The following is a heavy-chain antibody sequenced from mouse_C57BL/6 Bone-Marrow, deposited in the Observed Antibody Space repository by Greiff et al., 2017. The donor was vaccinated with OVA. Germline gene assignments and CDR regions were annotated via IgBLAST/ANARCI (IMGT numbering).Heavy chain of an antibody. CDR2: ILPSIGRT. D-gene: IGHD1-1*01. Sequence: QVQLKQSGSELRSPGSSVKLSCKDFDSEVFPIAYMSWVRQKPGHGFEWIGGILPSIGRTIYGEKFEDKATLDADTLSNTAYLGLNSLTSEDSAIYYCARFYYGSSYWYFDVWGTGTTVTVSS. V-gene: IGHV15-2*01. CDR3: ARFYYGSSYWYFDV. CDR1: DSEVFPIAY. J-gene: IGHJ1*03.